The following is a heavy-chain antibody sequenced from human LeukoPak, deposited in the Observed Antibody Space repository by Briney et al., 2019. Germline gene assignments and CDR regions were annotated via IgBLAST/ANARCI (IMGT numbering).Heavy chain of an antibody. Sequence: GGSLRLSCAASGFTFSSYAMSWVRQAPGKGLKWVSAISGSGYSTYYADSVKGRFTISRDNSENTLYLQMNSLRAEDTAVYYCAKEAGYSGYDYPDYWGQGTLVTVSS. J-gene: IGHJ4*02. D-gene: IGHD5-12*01. CDR2: ISGSGYST. CDR3: AKEAGYSGYDYPDY. CDR1: GFTFSSYA. V-gene: IGHV3-23*01.